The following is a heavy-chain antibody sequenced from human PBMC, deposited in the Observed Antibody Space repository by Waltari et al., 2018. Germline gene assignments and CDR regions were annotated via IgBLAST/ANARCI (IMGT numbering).Heavy chain of an antibody. V-gene: IGHV3-48*03. CDR1: GYTFTSYD. Sequence: VQLVQSGAEVKKPGASVKVSCKASGYTFTSYDINWVRQAPGKGLEWVSYISSSGSTIYYADSVKGRFTISRDNAKNSLYLQMNSLRAEDTAVYYCARDPPGSSSWYVNWYFDLWGRGTLVTVSS. J-gene: IGHJ2*01. CDR2: ISSSGSTI. D-gene: IGHD6-13*01. CDR3: ARDPPGSSSWYVNWYFDL.